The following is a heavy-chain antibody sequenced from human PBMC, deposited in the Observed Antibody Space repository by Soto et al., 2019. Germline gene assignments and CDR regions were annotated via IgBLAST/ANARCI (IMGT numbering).Heavy chain of an antibody. Sequence: SETLSLTCAVYGGSFSGYYWSWIRQPPGKGLEWIGEINHSGSTNYNPSLKSRVTISVDTSKNQFSLKLSSVTAADTAVYYCARAGGSSWYPPYNWFDPWGQGTPVTVSS. V-gene: IGHV4-34*01. D-gene: IGHD6-13*01. CDR3: ARAGGSSWYPPYNWFDP. CDR2: INHSGST. CDR1: GGSFSGYY. J-gene: IGHJ5*02.